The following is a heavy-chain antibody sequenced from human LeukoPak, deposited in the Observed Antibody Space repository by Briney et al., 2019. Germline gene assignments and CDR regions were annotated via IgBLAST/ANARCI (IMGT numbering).Heavy chain of an antibody. Sequence: GGYLRLSCAASGFTFSSYWMHWVRQAPGKGLVWVSRINSDGSSTSYADSVKGRFTISRDNARNTLYLQMNSLRAEDTAVYYCAREGAAGYYHYYMDVWGKGTTVTISS. V-gene: IGHV3-74*01. CDR2: INSDGSST. D-gene: IGHD6-13*01. CDR3: AREGAAGYYHYYMDV. J-gene: IGHJ6*03. CDR1: GFTFSSYW.